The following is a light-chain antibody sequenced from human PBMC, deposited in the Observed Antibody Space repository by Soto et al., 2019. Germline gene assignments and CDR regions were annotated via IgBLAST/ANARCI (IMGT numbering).Light chain of an antibody. J-gene: IGKJ2*01. V-gene: IGKV4-1*01. CDR1: QRGLYSSNNKNY. Sequence: DIVMTQSPDSLAVSLGESATINCKSSQRGLYSSNNKNYLAWYQQKPGQPPKLLIYWASTRESGVPDRFSGSGSGTDFTLTISSLQAEDAAVYYCQQYYSTLYTFGQGTKVDI. CDR2: WAS. CDR3: QQYYSTLYT.